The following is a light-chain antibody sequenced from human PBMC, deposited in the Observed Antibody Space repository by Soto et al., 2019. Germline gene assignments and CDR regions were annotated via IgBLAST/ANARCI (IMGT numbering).Light chain of an antibody. Sequence: QSGLTQPASVSGSPGQSITISCTGTSSDVGGYNYVSWYQQYPGRAPKLMIYEVSNRPSGVSNRFSGSKSGNTASLTISGLQAEDEADYYCSSFTSSSTQVLGGGTKVTVL. CDR2: EVS. CDR3: SSFTSSSTQV. CDR1: SSDVGGYNY. J-gene: IGLJ3*02. V-gene: IGLV2-14*01.